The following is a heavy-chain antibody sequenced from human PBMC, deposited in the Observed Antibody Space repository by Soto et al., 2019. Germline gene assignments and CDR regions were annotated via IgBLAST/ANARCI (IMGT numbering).Heavy chain of an antibody. J-gene: IGHJ4*02. Sequence: GGSLRLSCAASGFTFSSYSMNWVRQAPGKGLEWVSYISSSSSTIYYADSVKGRFTISRDNAKNSLYLQMNSLRAEDTAVYYCARDGGAAPDYWGQGTLVTVSS. CDR2: ISSSSSTI. D-gene: IGHD3-16*01. V-gene: IGHV3-48*01. CDR1: GFTFSSYS. CDR3: ARDGGAAPDY.